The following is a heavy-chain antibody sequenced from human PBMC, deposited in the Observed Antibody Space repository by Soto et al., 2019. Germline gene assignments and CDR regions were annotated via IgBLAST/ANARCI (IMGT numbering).Heavy chain of an antibody. CDR1: GGSVSSGRYY. V-gene: IGHV4-61*01. CDR2: IYYSGST. J-gene: IGHJ4*02. CDR3: ARAREGATSFDY. Sequence: QVQLQESGPGLVKPSETLSLTCTVSGGSVSSGRYYGIWIRQHPGKGLEWIWYIYYSGSTNYNPSLKSRDTISVDTSKNQFSLKLSSVTDADTAVYYWARAREGATSFDYWGQGTLVTVSS. D-gene: IGHD1-26*01.